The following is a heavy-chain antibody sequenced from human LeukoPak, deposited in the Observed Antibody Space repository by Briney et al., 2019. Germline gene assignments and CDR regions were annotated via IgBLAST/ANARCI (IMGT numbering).Heavy chain of an antibody. CDR1: GYTFTSYG. CDR2: ISAYNGNT. D-gene: IGHD3-10*01. Sequence: ASVKVSCKASGYTFTSYGISWVRQAPGQGLEWMGWISAYNGNTNYAQKFQGRVTMTRDTSISTAYMELSRLRSDDTAVYYCAREGSMVRGVIMGGYWGQGTLVTVSS. J-gene: IGHJ4*02. CDR3: AREGSMVRGVIMGGY. V-gene: IGHV1-18*01.